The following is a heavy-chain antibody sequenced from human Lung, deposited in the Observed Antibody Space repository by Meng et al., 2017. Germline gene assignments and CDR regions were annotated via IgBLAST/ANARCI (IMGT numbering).Heavy chain of an antibody. V-gene: IGHV4-30-4*01. CDR3: ARGQKGYFDL. CDR2: IYNSGST. CDR1: GGSISSSNYY. J-gene: IGHJ2*01. Sequence: QRQGGGPGRVKPSQTLSLTCTVSGGSISSSNYYWSWIRQPPGKGLEWSGHIYNSGSTYYNPSLKSRITISVDTSKNQFSLKLSSVTAADTAVYYCARGQKGYFDLWGRGTLVTVSS.